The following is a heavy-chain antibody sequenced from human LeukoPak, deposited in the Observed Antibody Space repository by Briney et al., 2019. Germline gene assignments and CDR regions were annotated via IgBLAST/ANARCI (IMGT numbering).Heavy chain of an antibody. CDR1: GGSISSGSYY. Sequence: SVTLSLTCTVSGGSISSGSYYWGWIRQPPGKGLEWIGSIYHSGSTYYNPSLKSRVTISVDTSKNQFSLKLSSVTAADTAVYYCARQGAFDIWGQGTMVTVSS. CDR2: IYHSGST. CDR3: ARQGAFDI. J-gene: IGHJ3*02. V-gene: IGHV4-39*07.